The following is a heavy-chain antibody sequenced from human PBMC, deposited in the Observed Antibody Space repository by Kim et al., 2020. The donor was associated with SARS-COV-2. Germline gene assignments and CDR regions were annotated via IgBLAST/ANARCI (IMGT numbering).Heavy chain of an antibody. D-gene: IGHD2-2*01. J-gene: IGHJ6*02. CDR2: IWYDGSNK. Sequence: GGSLRLSCAASGFTFSSYGMHWVRQAPGKGLEWVAVIWYDGSNKYYADSVKGRFTISRDNSKNTLYLQMNSLRAEDTAVYYCARDPLGYCSSTSCYSNYYYGMDVWGQGTTVTVSS. CDR3: ARDPLGYCSSTSCYSNYYYGMDV. CDR1: GFTFSSYG. V-gene: IGHV3-33*01.